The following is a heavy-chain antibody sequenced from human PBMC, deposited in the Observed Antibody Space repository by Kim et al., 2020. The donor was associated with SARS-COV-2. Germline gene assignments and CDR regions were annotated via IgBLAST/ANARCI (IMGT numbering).Heavy chain of an antibody. V-gene: IGHV3-33*06. J-gene: IGHJ4*02. Sequence: RFTISRDNSKNPLYLQMNSLRAEDTAVYYCAKEGFVGYYGSGSYYTYFDYWGQGTLVTVSS. D-gene: IGHD3-10*01. CDR3: AKEGFVGYYGSGSYYTYFDY.